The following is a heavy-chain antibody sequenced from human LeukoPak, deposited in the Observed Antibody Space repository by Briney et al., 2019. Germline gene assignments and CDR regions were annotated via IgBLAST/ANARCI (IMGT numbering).Heavy chain of an antibody. CDR1: GGSISSTTYY. CDR2: IYYSGST. V-gene: IGHV4-39*01. CDR3: ARDRACSNGVCSYFDY. D-gene: IGHD2-8*01. Sequence: SETLSLTCIVSGGSISSTTYYWGWIRQPPGKGLEWIGSIYYSGSTWYNPSLKSRVTVSTDTSKNQFSLKLTSVTAADTAVYYCARDRACSNGVCSYFDYWGQGTVVTVSS. J-gene: IGHJ4*02.